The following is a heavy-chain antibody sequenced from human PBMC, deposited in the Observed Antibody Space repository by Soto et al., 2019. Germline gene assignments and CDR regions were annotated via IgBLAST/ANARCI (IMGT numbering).Heavy chain of an antibody. J-gene: IGHJ6*03. CDR1: GGSISTYY. D-gene: IGHD2-15*01. CDR2: IHYSGST. CDR3: ARVPWLLGLSGGYYYMDV. V-gene: IGHV4-59*01. Sequence: SETLSLTCTVSGGSISTYYWSWIRQPPGKGLEWIGYIHYSGSTKYNPSLKSRVTISVDTSKNQFSLRLSSVTAADTAVYYCARVPWLLGLSGGYYYMDVWGQGTTVPVSS.